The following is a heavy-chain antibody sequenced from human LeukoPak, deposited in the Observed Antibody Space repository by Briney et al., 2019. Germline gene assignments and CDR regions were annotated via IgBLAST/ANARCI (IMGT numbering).Heavy chain of an antibody. J-gene: IGHJ4*02. CDR3: ARGKYYYDSTLGY. CDR2: MNPNSGNT. V-gene: IGHV1-8*03. Sequence: ASVKVSCKASGYTFTSYGISWVRQAPGQGLEWMGWMNPNSGNTGYAQKFQGRVTITRNTSISTAYMELSSLRSEDTAVYYCARGKYYYDSTLGYWGQGTLVTVSS. CDR1: GYTFTSYG. D-gene: IGHD3-22*01.